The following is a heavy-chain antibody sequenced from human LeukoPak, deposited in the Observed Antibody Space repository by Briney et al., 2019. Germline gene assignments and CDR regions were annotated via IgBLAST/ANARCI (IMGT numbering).Heavy chain of an antibody. CDR2: ISGSGGST. Sequence: PRGSLRLSCAASGFTFSSYAKSWVRQAPGKGLEWVSAISGSGGSTYYADSVKGRFTISRDNSKNTLYLQMNSLRAEDTAVYYCAKDRHQLLGYYYGMDVWGQGTTVTVSS. J-gene: IGHJ6*02. V-gene: IGHV3-23*01. CDR3: AKDRHQLLGYYYGMDV. CDR1: GFTFSSYA. D-gene: IGHD2-2*01.